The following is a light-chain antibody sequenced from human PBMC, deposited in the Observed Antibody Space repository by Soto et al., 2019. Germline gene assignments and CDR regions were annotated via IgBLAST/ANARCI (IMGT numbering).Light chain of an antibody. V-gene: IGKV3-20*01. CDR2: VAS. CDR3: QQYGSSPT. Sequence: EIALTQSPGTLSLSPGERATLSCRTSQSVSSSFLAWYQQKPGQAPRLLIYVASSRATGIPDRFSGSGSGTDFTLTISRLEPEDFAVYYCQQYGSSPTFGQGTKVEI. CDR1: QSVSSSF. J-gene: IGKJ1*01.